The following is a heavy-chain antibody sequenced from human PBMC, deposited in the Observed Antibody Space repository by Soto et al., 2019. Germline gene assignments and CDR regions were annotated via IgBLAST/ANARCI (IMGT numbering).Heavy chain of an antibody. V-gene: IGHV3-43*01. CDR1: GFTFDDYT. J-gene: IGHJ4*02. CDR2: SRWDGGSK. D-gene: IGHD3-10*01. CDR3: AKYSRYCGSGSYKGVGGFDY. Sequence: EVQLVESGGVVVQPGGSLRLSCAASGFTFDDYTMHWVRQAPGKGLEWVSLSRWDGGSKYYADSLKGRFTISKDNSKNSLYLQMNSLRAEDTVLYYCAKYSRYCGSGSYKGVGGFDYWGQGTLVTVSS.